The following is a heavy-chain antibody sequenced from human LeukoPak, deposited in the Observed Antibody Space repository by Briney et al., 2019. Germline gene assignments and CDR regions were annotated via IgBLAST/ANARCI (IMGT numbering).Heavy chain of an antibody. V-gene: IGHV3-21*01. CDR3: AREGGFCFGDTCRFFDF. D-gene: IGHD2-15*01. CDR1: GFTFSTSS. J-gene: IGHJ4*02. Sequence: GGSLRLSCAASGFTFSTSSLNWVRQAPGKGLEWVSSISSSRDYIYYADSVKGRFTISRDNAKNSLYLQINSLGAEDTAVYYCAREGGFCFGDTCRFFDFWGQGTLVTVSS. CDR2: ISSSRDYI.